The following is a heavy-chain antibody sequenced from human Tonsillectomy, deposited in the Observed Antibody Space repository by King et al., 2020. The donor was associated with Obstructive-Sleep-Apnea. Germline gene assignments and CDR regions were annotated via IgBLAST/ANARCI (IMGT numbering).Heavy chain of an antibody. CDR2: ISWNSGSI. Sequence: VQLVESGGGLVQPGRSLRLSCAASGFTFDDYAMHWVRQVPGKGLEWVSGISWNSGSIGYAASVKGRVTIARDNAKNSLYLQMNSLRAADTAMYYCVKDMTSGWYVDYFDYWGQGTLVTVSS. J-gene: IGHJ4*02. V-gene: IGHV3-9*01. CDR3: VKDMTSGWYVDYFDY. CDR1: GFTFDDYA. D-gene: IGHD6-19*01.